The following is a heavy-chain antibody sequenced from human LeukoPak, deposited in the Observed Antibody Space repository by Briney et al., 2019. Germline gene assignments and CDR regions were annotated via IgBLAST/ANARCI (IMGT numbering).Heavy chain of an antibody. D-gene: IGHD6-6*01. CDR2: MNPNSGNT. J-gene: IGHJ5*02. CDR1: GYTFTSYD. V-gene: IGHV1-8*01. CDR3: ARSQTTASRLIRSRGFDP. Sequence: EASVKVSCKASGYTFTSYDINWVRQATGQGLEWMGWMNPNSGNTGYAQKFQGRVTMTRNTSISTAYMELSSLKSEDTAVYYCARSQTTASRLIRSRGFDPWGQGTLVTVSS.